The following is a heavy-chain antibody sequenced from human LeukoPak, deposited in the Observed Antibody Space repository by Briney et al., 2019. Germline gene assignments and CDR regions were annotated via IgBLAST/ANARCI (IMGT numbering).Heavy chain of an antibody. Sequence: GGSLRLSCAASGFTFSSFSMHWVRQAPGKGLGWLSYISDRTANIIYYADSVKGRFTTSRDNAKDSLHPQMNSLRAEDTAVYFCARVRGPTFGSSYLDVWGKGTTVTVSS. CDR2: ISDRTANII. CDR3: ARVRGPTFGSSYLDV. V-gene: IGHV3-48*04. J-gene: IGHJ6*03. CDR1: GFTFSSFS. D-gene: IGHD3-10*01.